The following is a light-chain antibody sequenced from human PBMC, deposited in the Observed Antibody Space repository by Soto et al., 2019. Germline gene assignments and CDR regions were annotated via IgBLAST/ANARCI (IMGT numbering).Light chain of an antibody. CDR1: SSDVGGYNY. J-gene: IGLJ1*01. CDR3: SSYAGTLIV. V-gene: IGLV2-8*01. Sequence: QSALTQPPSASGSPGQSVAISCTGTSSDVGGYNYVSWYQQYPGKAPKLMIYDVTKRPSGVPDRFSGSKSGNTASLTVSGLQAEDEADYYCSSYAGTLIVFGTGTKLTVL. CDR2: DVT.